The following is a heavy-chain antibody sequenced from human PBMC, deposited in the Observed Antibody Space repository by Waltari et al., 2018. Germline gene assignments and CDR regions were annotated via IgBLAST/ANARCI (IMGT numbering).Heavy chain of an antibody. D-gene: IGHD3-10*01. Sequence: SIYYSGSTYYNPSLKSRVTISVDTSKNQFSLKLSSVTAADTAVYYCARDLRGLRRESGKYYFDYWGQGTLVTVSS. V-gene: IGHV4-39*07. J-gene: IGHJ4*02. CDR2: IYYSGST. CDR3: ARDLRGLRRESGKYYFDY.